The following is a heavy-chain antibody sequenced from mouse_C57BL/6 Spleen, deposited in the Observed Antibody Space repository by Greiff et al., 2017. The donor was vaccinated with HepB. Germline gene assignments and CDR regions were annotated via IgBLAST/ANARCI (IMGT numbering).Heavy chain of an antibody. CDR2: IYPRSGNT. Sequence: VQLQQSGAELARPGASVKLSCKASGYTFTSYGISWVKQRTGQGLEWIGEIYPRSGNTYYNEKFKGKATLTADKSSSTAYMELRSLTSEDSAVYFCARLLGSYYGSSHWYFDVWGTGTTVTVSS. V-gene: IGHV1-81*01. CDR1: GYTFTSYG. CDR3: ARLLGSYYGSSHWYFDV. J-gene: IGHJ1*03. D-gene: IGHD1-1*01.